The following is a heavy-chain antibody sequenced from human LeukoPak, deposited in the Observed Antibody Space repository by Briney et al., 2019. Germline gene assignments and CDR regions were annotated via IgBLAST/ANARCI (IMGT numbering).Heavy chain of an antibody. D-gene: IGHD5-24*01. CDR3: ARDYKYAFDN. CDR1: GFTFSDYS. CDR2: IGIDSGNT. J-gene: IGHJ4*02. Sequence: GGSLRLSCAASGFTFSDYSMNWVRQAPGKGLEWISYIGIDSGNTNYADSVKGRFTIPGDKAKNSLYLQMNSLRVEDTAVYYCARDYKYAFDNWGQGTLVTVSS. V-gene: IGHV3-48*01.